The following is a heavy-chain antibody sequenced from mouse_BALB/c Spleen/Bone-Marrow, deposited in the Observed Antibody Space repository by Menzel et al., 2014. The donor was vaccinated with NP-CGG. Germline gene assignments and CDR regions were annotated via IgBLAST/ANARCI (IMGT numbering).Heavy chain of an antibody. CDR1: VFSFSSFG. J-gene: IGHJ2*01. V-gene: IGHV5-17*02. D-gene: IGHD2-14*01. CDR2: ILSVIITI. CDR3: ARYVPLYVFGYFRH. Sequence: VLGAGSGAGLVQPGVPRKFCCADAVFSFSSFGMHWVRQAPEKGLEWVAYILSVIITIYCADTSQGRFTIPRANPKPTLFLQITRLRSEVTAMYCSARYVPLYVFGYFRHWAQSTPLPYSS.